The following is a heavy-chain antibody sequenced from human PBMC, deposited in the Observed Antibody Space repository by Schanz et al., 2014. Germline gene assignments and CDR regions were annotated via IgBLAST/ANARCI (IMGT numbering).Heavy chain of an antibody. V-gene: IGHV4-39*01. D-gene: IGHD6-19*01. CDR2: VFYTGTT. J-gene: IGHJ4*02. Sequence: QLQLQESGPGLVKPSETLSLICSVSGGSINSNSYYWGWIRQPPGKGLEWIGNVFYTGTTYTNPPLRSRLTLSVHPPNTQFPLKPTSVTAADTAVYFCARHGPLAGIPLDYWGRGTLVTVSS. CDR1: GGSINSNSYY. CDR3: ARHGPLAGIPLDY.